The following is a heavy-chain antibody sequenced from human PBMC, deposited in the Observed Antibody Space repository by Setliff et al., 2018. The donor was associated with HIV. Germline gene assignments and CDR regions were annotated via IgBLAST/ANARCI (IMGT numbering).Heavy chain of an antibody. V-gene: IGHV3-30*18. D-gene: IGHD2-2*01. CDR1: GFTFSSYA. J-gene: IGHJ6*03. Sequence: PGGSLRLSCAASGFTFSSYAMHWVRQAPGKGLEWVAVISYDEGDKFYADSVKGRFTISRDNSKKTLYLQMDSLRPEDTAVYYCAKARSEYQLMPWYYYMDVWGQGTTVTVSS. CDR3: AKARSEYQLMPWYYYMDV. CDR2: ISYDEGDK.